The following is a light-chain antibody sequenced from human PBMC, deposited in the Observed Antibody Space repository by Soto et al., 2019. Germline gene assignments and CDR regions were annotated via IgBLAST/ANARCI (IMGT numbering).Light chain of an antibody. Sequence: QSVLTQPPSVSGAPGQRVTISCTGSSSNIGAGYDVHWYQQLPGTAPKLLIYGNSNRPSGVPDRFSGSKSGTSASLATTGLQAEDEADYYCQSDDSSLSGDVFGTGTKLTVL. CDR3: QSDDSSLSGDV. CDR1: SSNIGAGYD. CDR2: GNS. V-gene: IGLV1-40*01. J-gene: IGLJ1*01.